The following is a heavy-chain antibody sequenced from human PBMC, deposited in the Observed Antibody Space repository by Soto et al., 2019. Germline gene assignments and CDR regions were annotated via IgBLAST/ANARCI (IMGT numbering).Heavy chain of an antibody. J-gene: IGHJ6*03. D-gene: IGHD6-19*01. CDR3: ATRLPQYSSGWYQSYYYYMDV. Sequence: QVQLQESGPGLVKPSETLSLTCTVSGGSISSYYWSWIRQPPGKGLEWIGYIYYSGSTNYNPSLKRRVTITVDTSKNQFSLKLSSVTAADTAVYYCATRLPQYSSGWYQSYYYYMDVWGKGTTVTVSS. V-gene: IGHV4-59*08. CDR1: GGSISSYY. CDR2: IYYSGST.